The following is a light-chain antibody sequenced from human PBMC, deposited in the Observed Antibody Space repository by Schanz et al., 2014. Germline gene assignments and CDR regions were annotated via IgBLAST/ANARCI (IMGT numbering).Light chain of an antibody. CDR3: KQYNSYSAT. CDR1: QSINNR. J-gene: IGKJ3*01. Sequence: DIQMTQSPSTLSASVGDRVTITCRASQSINNRLAWYQQKPGKAPNLLISDASSLETGVPSRFSGSVYGKEFTLTISSLQPDDFATYYCKQYNSYSATFGPGTKVDIK. CDR2: DAS. V-gene: IGKV1-5*01.